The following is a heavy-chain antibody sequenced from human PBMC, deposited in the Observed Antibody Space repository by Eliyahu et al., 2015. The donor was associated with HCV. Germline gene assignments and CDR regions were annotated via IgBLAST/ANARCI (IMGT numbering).Heavy chain of an antibody. V-gene: IGHV5-51*01. Sequence: IGWVRQMPGKGLEWMGIIYPGDSDTRYSPSFQGQVTISADKSISTAYLQWSSLKASDTAMYYCARQGTYYDSSGYYYGGALYYFDYWGQGTLVTVSS. D-gene: IGHD3-22*01. J-gene: IGHJ4*02. CDR3: ARQGTYYDSSGYYYGGALYYFDY. CDR2: IYPGDSDT.